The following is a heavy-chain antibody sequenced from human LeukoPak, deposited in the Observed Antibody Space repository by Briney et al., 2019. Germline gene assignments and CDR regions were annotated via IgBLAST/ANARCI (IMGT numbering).Heavy chain of an antibody. CDR1: AFTLGDFY. D-gene: IGHD2-21*02. CDR2: ISNVGLTT. V-gene: IGHV3-11*01. J-gene: IGHJ4*02. Sequence: KPGGSLRLSCTASAFTLGDFYMSWIRQAPGKGLEWIAYISNVGLTTYYAESVKGRFTISRDNAKNSLYLQMNSLRAEDTAVYYCACDLRYLGHDFWGQGTLVTVSS. CDR3: ACDLRYLGHDF.